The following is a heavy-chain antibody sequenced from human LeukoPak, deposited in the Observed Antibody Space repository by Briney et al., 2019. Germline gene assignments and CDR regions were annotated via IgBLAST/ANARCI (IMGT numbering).Heavy chain of an antibody. CDR3: ARAGFALAPLRGTPFDY. CDR2: IYHSGST. J-gene: IGHJ4*02. Sequence: PSETLSLTCTVSGYSISSGYYWGWIRQPPGKGLEWIGSIYHSGSTYYNPSLKSRVTISVDTSKNQFSLKLSSVTAADTAVYYCARAGFALAPLRGTPFDYWGQGTLVTVSS. CDR1: GYSISSGYY. D-gene: IGHD6-6*01. V-gene: IGHV4-38-2*02.